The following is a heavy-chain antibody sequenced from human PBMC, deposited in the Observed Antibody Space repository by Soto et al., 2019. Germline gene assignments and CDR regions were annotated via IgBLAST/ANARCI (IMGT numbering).Heavy chain of an antibody. CDR2: IIPIFGSA. Sequence: QVQLVQSGAEVKKPGSSVKVSCKASGGTFTTYSINWVRQAPGQGLEWMGGIIPIFGSANYAQKFRGRVTITADELTSTVYMELSSLRSEDTAVYYCASEGDVRTAVITGSFDCWGQGTLVTVSS. CDR3: ASEGDVRTAVITGSFDC. CDR1: GGTFTTYS. D-gene: IGHD3-10*02. J-gene: IGHJ4*02. V-gene: IGHV1-69*01.